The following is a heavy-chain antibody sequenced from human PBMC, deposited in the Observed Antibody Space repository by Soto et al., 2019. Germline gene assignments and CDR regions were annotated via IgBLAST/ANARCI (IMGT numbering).Heavy chain of an antibody. CDR3: AKAISYRGGVVDWFDP. D-gene: IGHD2-21*01. CDR1: GFTFSSYA. Sequence: GSLRLSCAASGFTFSSYAMSWVRQAPGKGLEWVSAISGGGGSTYYADSVKGRFTISRDNSKNTLYLQMNSLRAEDTAVYYCAKAISYRGGVVDWFDPWGQGTLVTVSS. V-gene: IGHV3-23*01. CDR2: ISGGGGST. J-gene: IGHJ5*02.